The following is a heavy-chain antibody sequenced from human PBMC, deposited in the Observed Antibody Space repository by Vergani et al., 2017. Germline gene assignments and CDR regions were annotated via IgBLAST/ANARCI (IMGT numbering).Heavy chain of an antibody. Sequence: QVQLVQSGAEVKKPGASVKVSCQASGYTFTSYYIHWVRQAPGQGLEWMGLINPSGGSTNYAQKFQGRVTMTRDTSTSTVFMELSSLSSEDPAVYYCARGCGRTSCYKRGEDWFDPWGKGTLVTVSS. CDR2: INPSGGST. D-gene: IGHD2-2*02. J-gene: IGHJ5*02. CDR1: GYTFTSYY. CDR3: ARGCGRTSCYKRGEDWFDP. V-gene: IGHV1-46*01.